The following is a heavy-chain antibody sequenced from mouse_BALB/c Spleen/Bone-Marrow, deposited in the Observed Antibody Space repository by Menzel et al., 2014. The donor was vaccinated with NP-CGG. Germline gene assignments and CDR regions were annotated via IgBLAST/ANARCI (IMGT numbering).Heavy chain of an antibody. D-gene: IGHD2-3*01. CDR3: STFDGFYFDY. J-gene: IGHJ2*01. CDR2: ISYSGST. CDR1: GDSITSGY. Sequence: DVKLQESGPSLVKPSQTLSLTCSVTGDSITSGYWNWIRKFPGNKPEYMGYISYSGSTYYSPSLKSRISIARDTSDNQYYLQLNSVTTEDTATYYCSTFDGFYFDYWGQGTPRPVSS. V-gene: IGHV3-8*02.